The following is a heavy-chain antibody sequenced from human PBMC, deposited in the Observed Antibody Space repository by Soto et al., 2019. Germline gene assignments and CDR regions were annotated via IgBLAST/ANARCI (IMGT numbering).Heavy chain of an antibody. J-gene: IGHJ4*02. CDR3: ARTPDSDPEGSEY. CDR2: IWYAGSNK. D-gene: IGHD2-15*01. CDR1: GFTFSSYG. V-gene: IGHV3-33*01. Sequence: PGGSLRLSCAASGFTFSSYGMHWVRQAPGKGLEWVAVIWYAGSNKYYADCVKGRFTISRDNSKNTLYLQMNSLRAEDTAVYYFARTPDSDPEGSEYWGQGTLVTVCS.